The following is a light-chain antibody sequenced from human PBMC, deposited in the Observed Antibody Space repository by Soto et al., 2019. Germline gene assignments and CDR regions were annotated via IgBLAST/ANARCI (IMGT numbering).Light chain of an antibody. J-gene: IGLJ2*01. CDR3: SSYTSSRGV. CDR2: EVS. Sequence: QSALTQPASVSGSPGQSITISCTGTSSDVGSYNYVSWYQQHPGKAPKLMIYEVSNRPSGVSNRFSGSKSGNTASLTISGLQAEDEADYYCSSYTSSRGVFGGGTKLTVL. CDR1: SSDVGSYNY. V-gene: IGLV2-14*01.